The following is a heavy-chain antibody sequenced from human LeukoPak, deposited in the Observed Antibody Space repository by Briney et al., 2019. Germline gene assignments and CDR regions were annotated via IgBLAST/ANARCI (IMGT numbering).Heavy chain of an antibody. CDR3: ARDFRHITMVRGASQDAFDI. CDR2: INPNSGGT. CDR1: GYTFTDYY. Sequence: ASVKVSCKASGYTFTDYYIHWVRQAPGQGLEWMGWINPNSGGTNYAQKFQGRVTMTRDTSISTAYMELSRLRSDDTAVYYCARDFRHITMVRGASQDAFDIWGQGTMVTVSS. V-gene: IGHV1-2*02. J-gene: IGHJ3*02. D-gene: IGHD3-10*01.